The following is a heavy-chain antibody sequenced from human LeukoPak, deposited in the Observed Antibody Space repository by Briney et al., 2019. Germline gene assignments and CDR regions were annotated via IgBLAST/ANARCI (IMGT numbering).Heavy chain of an antibody. CDR3: ARSPTYYDFWCGDKFIDY. D-gene: IGHD3-3*01. CDR2: IKHDGSEQ. V-gene: IGHV3-7*01. J-gene: IGHJ4*02. CDR1: GLTFSTYW. Sequence: PGGSLRLSCAASGLTFSTYWMSWVRQAPGKGLEWVANIKHDGSEQYYVDSVKGRFTISRHNAENSLYLQMNSLRAEDTAMYYCARSPTYYDFWCGDKFIDYWGQGTLVTVSS.